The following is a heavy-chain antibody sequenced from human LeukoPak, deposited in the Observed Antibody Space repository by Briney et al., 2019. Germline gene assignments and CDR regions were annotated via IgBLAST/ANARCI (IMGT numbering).Heavy chain of an antibody. CDR1: GFIFSSYA. D-gene: IGHD2-15*01. CDR2: VTGSGDST. Sequence: PGGSLRLSCAASGFIFSSYAMSWVRQAPGKGLEWVSAVTGSGDSTYYADSVKGRFTVSRDNSKNTLYLQMNSLRAEDTAVYYCARERLLPFDYWGQGTLVTVSS. CDR3: ARERLLPFDY. V-gene: IGHV3-23*01. J-gene: IGHJ4*02.